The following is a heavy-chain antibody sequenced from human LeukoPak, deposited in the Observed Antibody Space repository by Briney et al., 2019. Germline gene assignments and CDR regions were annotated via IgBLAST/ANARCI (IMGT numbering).Heavy chain of an antibody. CDR2: IYPGDSDA. CDR3: ARQNNMGAHNAFDI. V-gene: IGHV5-51*01. J-gene: IGHJ3*02. D-gene: IGHD1-26*01. CDR1: GYNFVNYW. Sequence: GEALKISRGGSGYNFVNYWIGWVRQGPGKGLEWRGNIYPGDSDARYSPSFQGQVTISVHKSINTAYLHWISLGASPTALYFCARQNNMGAHNAFDIWGXGTFVTVSS.